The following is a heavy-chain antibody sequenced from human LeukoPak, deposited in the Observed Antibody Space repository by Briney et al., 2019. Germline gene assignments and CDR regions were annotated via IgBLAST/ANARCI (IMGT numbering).Heavy chain of an antibody. CDR3: ARVLHSSSWYSGEYFQH. CDR2: ISAYNGNT. CDR1: GYTFTSYG. D-gene: IGHD6-13*01. J-gene: IGHJ1*01. V-gene: IGHV1-18*01. Sequence: ASVKVSCKASGYTFTSYGISWVRQAPGQGLEWMGWISAYNGNTNYAQKLQGRVTMTTDTSTSTAYMELRSLRSDDTAVYYCARVLHSSSWYSGEYFQHWGQGTLVTVSS.